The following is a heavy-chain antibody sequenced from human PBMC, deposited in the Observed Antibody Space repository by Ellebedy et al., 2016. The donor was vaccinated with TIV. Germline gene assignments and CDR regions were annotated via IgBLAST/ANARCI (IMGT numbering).Heavy chain of an antibody. CDR3: ASRESTVTTGASMGFDP. CDR1: GGSFSDYY. Sequence: MPSETLSLTCAVYGGSFSDYYWSWIRQPPGKGLEWIGSFYYNGSTYYNPSLKSRVTISLDTSKNRFSLKLTSVTAADTAVYYCASRESTVTTGASMGFDPWGQGTLSPSP. CDR2: FYYNGST. J-gene: IGHJ5*02. V-gene: IGHV4-34*01. D-gene: IGHD4-17*01.